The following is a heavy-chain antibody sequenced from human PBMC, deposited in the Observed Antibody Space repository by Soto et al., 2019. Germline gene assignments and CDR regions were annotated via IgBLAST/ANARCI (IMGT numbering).Heavy chain of an antibody. CDR1: GYSFATNW. J-gene: IGHJ6*02. V-gene: IGHV5-51*01. Sequence: GESLKISCKASGYSFATNWIGWVRQMPGKGLEWMGIIYPGDSDTRYSPSFQGQVTISADKSISTAYLQWSSLKASDTAMYYCARHAHYYDSGRPRYYYYDMDVWGQGTTVTVSS. CDR3: ARHAHYYDSGRPRYYYYDMDV. CDR2: IYPGDSDT. D-gene: IGHD3-10*01.